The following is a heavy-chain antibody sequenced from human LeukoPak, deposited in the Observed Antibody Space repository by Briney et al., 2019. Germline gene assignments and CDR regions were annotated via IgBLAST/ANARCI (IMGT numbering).Heavy chain of an antibody. J-gene: IGHJ5*02. CDR1: GYTFTGYY. V-gene: IGHV1-2*02. CDR3: AKKFSRGYSYGNWFDP. Sequence: ASVKVSCKASGYTFTGYYMHWVRQAPGQGLEWMGWINPNSGGTNYAQKFQGRVTMTRDTSISTAYMELSRLRSDDTAVYYCAKKFSRGYSYGNWFDPWGQGTLVTVSS. D-gene: IGHD5-18*01. CDR2: INPNSGGT.